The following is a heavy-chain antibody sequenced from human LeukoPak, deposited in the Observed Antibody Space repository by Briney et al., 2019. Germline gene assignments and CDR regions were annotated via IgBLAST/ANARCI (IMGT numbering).Heavy chain of an antibody. D-gene: IGHD6-13*01. V-gene: IGHV3-20*01. CDR2: INWNGGST. J-gene: IGHJ5*02. Sequence: PGGSLRLSCAASGFTFDDYGMSWVRQAPGKGLEWVSGINWNGGSTGYADSVKGRFTISRDNAKNSLYLQMNSLRAEDTALYHCARSYSSSWYYWFDPWGQGTLVTVSS. CDR1: GFTFDDYG. CDR3: ARSYSSSWYYWFDP.